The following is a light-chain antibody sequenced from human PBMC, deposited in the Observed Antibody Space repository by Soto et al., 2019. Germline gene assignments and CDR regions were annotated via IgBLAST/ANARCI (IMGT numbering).Light chain of an antibody. Sequence: EIVMTQSPATLSVSPGGRATLSCRASQSVSSNYLAWYQQRPGQPPNLLIFGASNRAPGIPDRFSGSGSGTDFTLTISRLEPEDFAVYYCQQYGSSIKTCGQGTKVDIK. CDR3: QQYGSSIKT. CDR1: QSVSSNY. J-gene: IGKJ1*01. CDR2: GAS. V-gene: IGKV3-20*01.